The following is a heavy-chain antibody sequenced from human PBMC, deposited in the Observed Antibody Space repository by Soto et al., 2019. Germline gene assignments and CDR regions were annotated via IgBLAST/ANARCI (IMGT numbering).Heavy chain of an antibody. Sequence: QVQLVQSGAEVKTPGSSVKVSCKASGGTFGNYAISWVRQAPGQGLAWRGGTLPIFGTANSAQKFQGRVTITADRSTSTAYMELSSLTSEDTAVYYCVRESHEIVAVPATVMGPFTWFDPWGQGTLVTVSS. CDR2: TLPIFGTA. CDR1: GGTFGNYA. CDR3: VRESHEIVAVPATVMGPFTWFDP. V-gene: IGHV1-69*06. D-gene: IGHD2-2*01. J-gene: IGHJ5*02.